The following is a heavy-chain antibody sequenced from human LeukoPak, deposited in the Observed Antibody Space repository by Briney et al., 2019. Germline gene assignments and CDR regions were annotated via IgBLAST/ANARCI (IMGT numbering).Heavy chain of an antibody. CDR1: GGTFSSYA. D-gene: IGHD4-17*01. Sequence: SVKVSCKASGGTFSSYAISWVRQAPGQGLEWMGGIIPIFGTANYAQKFQGRVTMTRDTSISTAYMELSRLRSDDTAVYYCARADLRANDYWGQGTLVTVSS. V-gene: IGHV1-69*05. CDR3: ARADLRANDY. J-gene: IGHJ4*02. CDR2: IIPIFGTA.